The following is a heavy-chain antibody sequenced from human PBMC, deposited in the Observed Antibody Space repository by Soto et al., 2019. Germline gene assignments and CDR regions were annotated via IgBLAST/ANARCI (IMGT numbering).Heavy chain of an antibody. CDR1: GFTFSSYA. Sequence: EVQLLESGGGLVQPGGSLRLSCAASGFTFSSYAMSWVRQAPGKGLEWVSAISGSGGSTYYADSVKGRFTISRDNSKNTLYLQMNSLRAEDTAVYCCPKDFRGWVGMDVWGKGTTVTVSS. CDR2: ISGSGGST. D-gene: IGHD6-19*01. CDR3: PKDFRGWVGMDV. J-gene: IGHJ6*04. V-gene: IGHV3-23*01.